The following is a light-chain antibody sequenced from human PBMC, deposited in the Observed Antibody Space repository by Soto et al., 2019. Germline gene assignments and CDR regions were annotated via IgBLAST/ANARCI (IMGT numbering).Light chain of an antibody. J-gene: IGLJ3*02. CDR1: SSDVGGYNY. Sequence: QSALTQPASVSGSPGQWITISCTGTSSDVGGYNYVSWYQQHPGKAPKFMIYEVSNRPSGVSNRFSGSKSGNTASLTISGLQAEDEADYYCSSDTTSSTHWVFGGGTQLTVL. CDR2: EVS. CDR3: SSDTTSSTHWV. V-gene: IGLV2-14*01.